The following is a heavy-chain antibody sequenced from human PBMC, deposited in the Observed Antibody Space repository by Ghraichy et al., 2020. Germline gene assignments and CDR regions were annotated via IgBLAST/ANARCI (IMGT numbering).Heavy chain of an antibody. CDR2: IYESGKT. CDR3: ARSHNGYRLNCFDS. D-gene: IGHD5-24*01. J-gene: IGHJ4*02. V-gene: IGHV4-39*01. Sequence: LSLTCTVSNDSISNSNYYWGWIRQPPGKGLEWIGSIYESGKTNYSPSLKSRVTMSAGTPKNQFSLRLSSVTAADTALYYCARSHNGYRLNCFDSWGQGILVTVSA. CDR1: NDSISNSNYY.